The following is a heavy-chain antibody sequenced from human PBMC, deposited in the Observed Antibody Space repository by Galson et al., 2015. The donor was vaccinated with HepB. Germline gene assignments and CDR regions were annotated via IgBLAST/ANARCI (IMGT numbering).Heavy chain of an antibody. V-gene: IGHV6-1*01. CDR3: AFSTDSQYYYGMDV. D-gene: IGHD2-2*01. CDR1: GDSVSSNSAA. Sequence: CAISGDSVSSNSAAWNWIRQSPSRGLEWLGRTYYRSKWYNDYAVSVKSRITINPDTSKNQFSLQLNSVTPEDTAVYYCAFSTDSQYYYGMDVWGQGTTVTVSS. J-gene: IGHJ6*02. CDR2: TYYRSKWYN.